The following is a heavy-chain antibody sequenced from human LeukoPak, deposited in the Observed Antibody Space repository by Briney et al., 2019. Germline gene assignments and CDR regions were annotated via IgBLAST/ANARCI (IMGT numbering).Heavy chain of an antibody. V-gene: IGHV4-59*08. J-gene: IGHJ4*02. Sequence: SETLSLTCTVSGGSISSYYWSWIRQPPGKGLEWIGYIYYSGSTNYNPSLKSQVTISVDTSKNQFSLKLSSVTAADTAVYYCARLADFWSGYYPNWGQGTLVTVSS. D-gene: IGHD3-3*01. CDR1: GGSISSYY. CDR2: IYYSGST. CDR3: ARLADFWSGYYPN.